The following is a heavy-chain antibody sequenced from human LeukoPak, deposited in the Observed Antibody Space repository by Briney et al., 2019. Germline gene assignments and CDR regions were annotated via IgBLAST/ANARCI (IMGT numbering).Heavy chain of an antibody. D-gene: IGHD3-10*01. Sequence: GASVKVSCKASGGTFSSYAISWVRQAPGQGPEWMGRIIPIFGTANYAQKFQGRVTITTDESTSTAYMELSSLRSEDTAVYYCARDSRVMVRGVIGLNWFDPWGQGTLVTVSS. CDR3: ARDSRVMVRGVIGLNWFDP. V-gene: IGHV1-69*05. J-gene: IGHJ5*02. CDR2: IIPIFGTA. CDR1: GGTFSSYA.